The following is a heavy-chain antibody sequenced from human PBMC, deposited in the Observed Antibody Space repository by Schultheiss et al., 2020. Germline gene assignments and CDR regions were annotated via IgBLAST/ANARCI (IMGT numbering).Heavy chain of an antibody. J-gene: IGHJ4*02. CDR2: MNPNSGNT. CDR3: ARGRVTTFDY. V-gene: IGHV1-2*02. CDR1: GYTFTGYY. Sequence: ASVKVSCKASGYTFTGYYMHWVRQAPGQGLEWMGWMNPNSGNTGYAQKFQGRVTMTRDTSISTAYMELSSLRSEDTAVYYCARGRVTTFDYWGQGTLVTVSS. D-gene: IGHD4-17*01.